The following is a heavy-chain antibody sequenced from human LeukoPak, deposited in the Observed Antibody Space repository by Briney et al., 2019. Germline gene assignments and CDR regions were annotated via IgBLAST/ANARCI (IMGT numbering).Heavy chain of an antibody. Sequence: PGGSLRLSCAASGFTFSSYAMSWVRQAPGKGLEWVSAISGSGGSTYYADSVKGRSTISRDNSKNTLYLQMNSLRAEDTAVYYCAKGDTIVAQVGGMDVWGQGTTVTVSS. CDR1: GFTFSSYA. CDR3: AKGDTIVAQVGGMDV. D-gene: IGHD2-15*01. J-gene: IGHJ6*02. V-gene: IGHV3-23*01. CDR2: ISGSGGST.